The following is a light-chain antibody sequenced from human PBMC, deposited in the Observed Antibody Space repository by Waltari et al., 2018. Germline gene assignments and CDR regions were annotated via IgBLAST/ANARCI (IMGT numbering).Light chain of an antibody. CDR3: QSYDSSLTGRPWV. J-gene: IGLJ3*02. V-gene: IGLV1-40*01. CDR2: ANR. CDR1: SSNLGAGYD. Sequence: QSVLTQPPSVSGGPGQRVTISCTGSSSNLGAGYDVPWYQQLPGTAPKLLIYANRNRPSGVPDRFSGSKSGTSASLAITGLQPEDEADYYCQSYDSSLTGRPWVFGGGTKLTVL.